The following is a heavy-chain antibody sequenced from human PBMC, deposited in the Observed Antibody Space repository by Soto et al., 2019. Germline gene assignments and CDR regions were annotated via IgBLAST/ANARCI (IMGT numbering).Heavy chain of an antibody. D-gene: IGHD3-10*01. CDR2: MSGSGGST. CDR3: AKDFYGSGSPSGYYGMDV. V-gene: IGHV3-23*01. J-gene: IGHJ6*02. CDR1: GFTFSNYA. Sequence: GGSLRLSCAASGFTFSNYAMNWVRQAPGKGLEWVSTMSGSGGSTYYADSVKGRFTISRDNSKNTLYLQMNSLRAEDTAVYYCAKDFYGSGSPSGYYGMDVWGQGTTVTVSS.